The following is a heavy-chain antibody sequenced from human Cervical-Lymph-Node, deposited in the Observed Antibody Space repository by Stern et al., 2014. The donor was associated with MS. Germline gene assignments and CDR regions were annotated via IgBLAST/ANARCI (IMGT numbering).Heavy chain of an antibody. CDR3: ARPGGYSYGYGFDI. J-gene: IGHJ3*02. Sequence: VQLVESGPGLVKPSETLSLTCTISGGSISSYYWSWIRQPPGKGLEWIGYVYYSGTTNYNPSLKSRVTISVDTSKNQFSLRLSSVTAADTAMYYCARPGGYSYGYGFDIWGQGTMVTVSS. CDR2: VYYSGTT. D-gene: IGHD5-18*01. V-gene: IGHV4-59*01. CDR1: GGSISSYY.